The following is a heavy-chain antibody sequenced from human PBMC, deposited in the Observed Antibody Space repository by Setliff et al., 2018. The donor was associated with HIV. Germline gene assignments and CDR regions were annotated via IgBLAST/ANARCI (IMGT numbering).Heavy chain of an antibody. J-gene: IGHJ4*02. V-gene: IGHV4-34*01. Sequence: PSETLSLTCAVYNGSFSNYYWTWIRQPPGKGLEWIGEINHSGSTNYNPSLKSRVTISVDTSKKQFSLNLRSVTAADTAVYYCARKHLFNVFDYWGQGTLVTVSS. CDR3: ARKHLFNVFDY. CDR1: NGSFSNYY. CDR2: INHSGST. D-gene: IGHD2-8*01.